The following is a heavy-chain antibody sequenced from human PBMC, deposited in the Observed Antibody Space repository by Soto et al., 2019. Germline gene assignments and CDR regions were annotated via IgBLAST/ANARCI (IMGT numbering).Heavy chain of an antibody. CDR1: GYTFTSYD. V-gene: IGHV1-8*01. CDR2: MNPNSGNT. D-gene: IGHD2-2*01. Sequence: ASVKVSCKASGYTFTSYDINWARQATGQGLEWMGWMNPNSGNTGYAQKFQGRVTMTKNTLYLQMNSLRAEDTALYYCAKARCSTANCYVPDYWGQGTLVTVSS. J-gene: IGHJ4*02. CDR3: AKARCSTANCYVPDY.